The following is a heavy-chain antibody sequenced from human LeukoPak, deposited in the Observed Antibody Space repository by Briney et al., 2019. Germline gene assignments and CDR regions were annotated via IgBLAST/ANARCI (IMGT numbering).Heavy chain of an antibody. CDR2: INQDGNSQ. J-gene: IGHJ4*02. Sequence: GGSLRLSCEASGFAFSSYWASWVRQAPGKGLEWVANINQDGNSQNYVDSVRGRFTISKDNAKNPVYLQMNSLRAEDTAVYYCARSLWPEDYWGQGILVTVSS. CDR1: GFAFSSYW. CDR3: ARSLWPEDY. D-gene: IGHD2-21*01. V-gene: IGHV3-7*01.